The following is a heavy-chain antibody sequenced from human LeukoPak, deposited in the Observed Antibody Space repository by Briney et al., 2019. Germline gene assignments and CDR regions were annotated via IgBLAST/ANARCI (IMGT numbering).Heavy chain of an antibody. J-gene: IGHJ4*02. CDR1: GFTFSSYS. CDR2: ISSSSSYI. V-gene: IGHV3-21*01. Sequence: PGGSLRLSCAASGFTFSSYSMNWVRQAPGKGLEWVSSISSSSSYIYYADSVKGRFTISRDNAKNSLYLQMNSLRAEDTAVYYCARVYNRRGYSYGFDYWGQGTLVTVSS. CDR3: ARVYNRRGYSYGFDY. D-gene: IGHD5-18*01.